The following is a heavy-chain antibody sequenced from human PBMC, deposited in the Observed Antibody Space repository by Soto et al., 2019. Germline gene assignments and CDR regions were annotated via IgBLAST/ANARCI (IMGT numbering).Heavy chain of an antibody. Sequence: PSETLSLTCIVSGVSVRSYTWSWVRQPANKGLEWIGRVFSSVSATYNPSLKSRVSIPMDTPENRISLKLDSVPAADAGVYFCARDGMTAGDTWGPGTLVTVSS. V-gene: IGHV4-4*07. CDR1: GVSVRSYT. D-gene: IGHD2-21*02. J-gene: IGHJ4*02. CDR3: ARDGMTAGDT. CDR2: VFSSVSA.